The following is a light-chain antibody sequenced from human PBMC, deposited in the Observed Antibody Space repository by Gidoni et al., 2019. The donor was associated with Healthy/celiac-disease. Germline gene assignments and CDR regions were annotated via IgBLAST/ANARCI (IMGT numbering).Light chain of an antibody. Sequence: EIVRTQSPATLSVSPGERATLSCRASQSVSSNLAWYQQKPGQAPRLLIYGASTRATGIPARFSGSGSVTEFTLTISSLQSEDFAVYYCQQYNNWPRTFGQGTKLEIK. CDR2: GAS. J-gene: IGKJ2*01. CDR3: QQYNNWPRT. V-gene: IGKV3-15*01. CDR1: QSVSSN.